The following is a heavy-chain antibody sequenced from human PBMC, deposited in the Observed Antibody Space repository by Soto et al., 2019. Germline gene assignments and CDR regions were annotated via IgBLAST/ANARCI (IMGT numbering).Heavy chain of an antibody. J-gene: IGHJ3*02. CDR2: ISYDGSNK. Sequence: SLRLSCSASLFTFSSYGMHWVRQSPGKGLEWVAVISYDGSNKYYADSVKGRFTISRDNSKNTLYLQMNSLRAEDTAVYYCAKPITIFGEGAFDIWGQGTMVTVSS. V-gene: IGHV3-30*18. CDR3: AKPITIFGEGAFDI. D-gene: IGHD3-3*01. CDR1: LFTFSSYG.